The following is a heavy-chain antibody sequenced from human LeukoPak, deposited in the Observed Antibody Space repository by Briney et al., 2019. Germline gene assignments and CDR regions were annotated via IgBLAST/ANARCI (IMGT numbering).Heavy chain of an antibody. Sequence: ASVKVSCKASGYTFTSYDMHWVRQAPGQGLEWMGRINPSGGSTSYAQKFQGRVTITGDTSTSTVYMELSSLRSEDTAVYYCARAHSTYNRHYFYYYGMDAGGQGPTVTVPS. CDR3: ARAHSTYNRHYFYYYGMDA. CDR1: GYTFTSYD. J-gene: IGHJ6*02. D-gene: IGHD1-1*01. V-gene: IGHV1-46*01. CDR2: INPSGGST.